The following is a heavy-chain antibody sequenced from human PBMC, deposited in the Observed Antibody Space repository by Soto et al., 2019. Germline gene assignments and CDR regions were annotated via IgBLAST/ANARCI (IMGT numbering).Heavy chain of an antibody. D-gene: IGHD6-13*01. V-gene: IGHV4-59*01. CDR2: IYYSGST. J-gene: IGHJ4*02. Sequence: SETLSLTCTVSGGSISSYYWSWIRQPPGKGLEWIGYIYYSGSTNYNPSLKSRVTISVDTSKNQFSLKLSSVTAADTAVYYCACTTGYSSSWYGEYFDYWGRGTLVTVSS. CDR3: ACTTGYSSSWYGEYFDY. CDR1: GGSISSYY.